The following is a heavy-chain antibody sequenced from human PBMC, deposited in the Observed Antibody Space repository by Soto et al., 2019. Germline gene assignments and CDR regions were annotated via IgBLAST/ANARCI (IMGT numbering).Heavy chain of an antibody. J-gene: IGHJ3*01. CDR3: ARDNWNTV. D-gene: IGHD1-20*01. CDR2: ISYDGSNK. Sequence: GGSLGLSCAASGFTFRSYGMHWVRQAPGKGLEWVAVISYDGSNKFYADSVKGRFTISRDNAENTVFLQMNSLRAEDTAVYYCARDNWNTVWGQGTMVTVSS. CDR1: GFTFRSYG. V-gene: IGHV3-30*03.